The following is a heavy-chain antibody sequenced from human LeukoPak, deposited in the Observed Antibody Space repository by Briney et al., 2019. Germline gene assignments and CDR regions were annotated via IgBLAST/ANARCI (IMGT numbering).Heavy chain of an antibody. CDR3: ARVSYDSSGYHY. J-gene: IGHJ4*02. Sequence: PGGSLRLSCEASEFTFSSYWMSWVRQAPGKGLEWVANIKQDGSEKYYVDSVKGRFTISRDNAKNSLYLQMNSLRAEDTAVYYCARVSYDSSGYHYWGQGTLVTVSS. CDR2: IKQDGSEK. D-gene: IGHD3-22*01. V-gene: IGHV3-7*01. CDR1: EFTFSSYW.